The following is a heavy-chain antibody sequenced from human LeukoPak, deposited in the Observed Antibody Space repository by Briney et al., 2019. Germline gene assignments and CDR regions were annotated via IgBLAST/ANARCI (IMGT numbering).Heavy chain of an antibody. V-gene: IGHV3-7*01. J-gene: IGHJ6*02. Sequence: GGSLRLSCEASGFTFSSHWMSWVRQAPGKGLEWVAIIKQDGSEKDYVDSVTGRFTISRDNAKNSLYLQMDSLRDEDTAVYYCARDTSAWRHGMDVWGQGTTVTVSS. CDR3: ARDTSAWRHGMDV. CDR1: GFTFSSHW. D-gene: IGHD6-19*01. CDR2: IKQDGSEK.